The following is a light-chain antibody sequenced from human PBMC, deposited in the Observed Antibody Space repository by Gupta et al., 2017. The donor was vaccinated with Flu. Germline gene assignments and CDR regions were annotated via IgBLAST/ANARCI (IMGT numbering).Light chain of an antibody. CDR2: GKN. CDR3: SSRNDNHQGV. J-gene: IGLJ2*01. V-gene: IGLV3-19*01. CDR1: SLRNYY. Sequence: SSELTQDPAVSVALGQTVRITCQGHSLRNYYATWYQQKPGRAPVLVIYGKNYRPSGIPDRFSGSSSGDTASLTITGAQAGDEADYYCSSRNDNHQGVFGGGTKLTVL.